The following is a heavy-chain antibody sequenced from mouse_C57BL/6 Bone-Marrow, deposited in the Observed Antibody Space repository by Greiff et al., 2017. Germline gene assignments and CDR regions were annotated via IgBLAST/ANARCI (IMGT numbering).Heavy chain of an antibody. V-gene: IGHV1-20*01. CDR2: INPYNGDT. CDR3: ARGVITTRFDY. J-gene: IGHJ2*01. CDR1: GYSFTGYF. Sequence: EVQLQQSGPELVKPGDSVKISCKASGYSFTGYFMNWVMQSHGKSLEWIGRINPYNGDTFYNQKFKGKATLTVDKSSSTAHMELRSLTSEDSAVYYCARGVITTRFDYWGQGTTLTVSS. D-gene: IGHD2-4*01.